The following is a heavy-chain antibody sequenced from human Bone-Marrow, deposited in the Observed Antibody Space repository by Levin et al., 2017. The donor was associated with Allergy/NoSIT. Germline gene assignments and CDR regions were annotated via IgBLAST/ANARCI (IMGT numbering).Heavy chain of an antibody. D-gene: IGHD2/OR15-2a*01. J-gene: IGHJ4*02. CDR3: ARFQYNSFDY. CDR2: IKQEGSEK. V-gene: IGHV3-7*01. Sequence: GESLKISCVASDFAFRNYWMSWVRQAPGKGLEWVANIKQEGSEKYYLDSVKGRFSVSRDDAQRSLYLQMNSLRAEDTAVYYCARFQYNSFDYWGRGTLVSVSS. CDR1: DFAFRNYW.